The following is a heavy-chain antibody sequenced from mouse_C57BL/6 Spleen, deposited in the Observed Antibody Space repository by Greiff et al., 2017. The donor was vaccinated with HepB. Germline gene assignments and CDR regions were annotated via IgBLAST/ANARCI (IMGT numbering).Heavy chain of an antibody. CDR1: GYAFSSSW. CDR3: ARGPDLYDYAMDY. CDR2: IYPGDGDT. D-gene: IGHD1-1*01. Sequence: QVQLKESGPELVKPGASVKISCKASGYAFSSSWMNWVKQRPGKGLEWIGRIYPGDGDTNYNGKFKGKATLTADKSSSTAYMQLSSLTSEDSAVYFCARGPDLYDYAMDYWGQGTSVTVSS. V-gene: IGHV1-82*01. J-gene: IGHJ4*01.